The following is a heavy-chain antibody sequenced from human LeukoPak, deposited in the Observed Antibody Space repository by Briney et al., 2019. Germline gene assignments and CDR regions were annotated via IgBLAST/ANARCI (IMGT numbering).Heavy chain of an antibody. CDR2: IIPIFGTA. CDR3: ARGAGPRGHYDSSGYYGY. CDR1: GGTFSSYA. Sequence: SVKVSCKASGGTFSSYAISWVRQAPGQGLEWMGGIIPIFGTANYAQKFQGRVTITTDESTSTAYMERSSLRSEDTAVYYCARGAGPRGHYDSSGYYGYWGQGTLVTVSS. J-gene: IGHJ4*02. D-gene: IGHD3-22*01. V-gene: IGHV1-69*05.